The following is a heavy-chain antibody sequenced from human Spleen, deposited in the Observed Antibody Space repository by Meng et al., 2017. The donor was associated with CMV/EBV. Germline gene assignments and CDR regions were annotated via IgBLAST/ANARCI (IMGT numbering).Heavy chain of an antibody. D-gene: IGHD3-10*01. Sequence: ASVKVSCKASGGTFSSYGISWVRQAPGQGLEWMGWISPYKGNTKYAQKIQGRVTLTTDTSTSTAYMELTSLTSDDTAIYYCARERGAVAGDHWGQGTLVTVSS. V-gene: IGHV1-18*01. J-gene: IGHJ4*02. CDR2: ISPYKGNT. CDR1: GGTFSSYG. CDR3: ARERGAVAGDH.